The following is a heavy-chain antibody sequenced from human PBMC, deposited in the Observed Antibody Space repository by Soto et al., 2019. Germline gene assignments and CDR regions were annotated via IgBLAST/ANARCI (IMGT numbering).Heavy chain of an antibody. Sequence: QVQLVQSGGEVKKPGASVKVSCKTSGYSFTTYGISWVRQAPGQGLEWMGWISGYNGNTHYAQKFQGRVSMTTDTSTSTAYMALRSLRSDDTAVYYWARDGPAPYYYYGMDVWGQGTTVTVSS. J-gene: IGHJ6*02. CDR3: ARDGPAPYYYYGMDV. CDR1: GYSFTTYG. V-gene: IGHV1-18*01. CDR2: ISGYNGNT.